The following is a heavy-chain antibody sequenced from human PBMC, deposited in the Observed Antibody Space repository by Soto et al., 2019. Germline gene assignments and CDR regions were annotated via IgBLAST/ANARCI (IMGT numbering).Heavy chain of an antibody. CDR2: ISAYNGNT. Sequence: QVQLVQSGAEMKKPGASVKVSCKASGYTFTSHGISWVRQAPGQGLEWMGWISAYNGNTNYAQKLXXXVTMITDTSTXXAXMXXRSLRSDDTAVYYCARDLAHKWVATSPRGGYYFDYWGQGTLVTVSS. CDR1: GYTFTSHG. CDR3: ARDLAHKWVATSPRGGYYFDY. D-gene: IGHD5-12*01. J-gene: IGHJ4*02. V-gene: IGHV1-18*04.